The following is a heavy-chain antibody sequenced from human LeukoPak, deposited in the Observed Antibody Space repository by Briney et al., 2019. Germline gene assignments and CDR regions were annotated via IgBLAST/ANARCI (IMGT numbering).Heavy chain of an antibody. D-gene: IGHD6-13*01. J-gene: IGHJ4*02. V-gene: IGHV3-23*01. CDR1: GFTFSSYA. Sequence: GGSLRLSCAASGFTFSSYAMSWVRQAPGKGLEWVSAISGSGGSTYYADSVKGRFTISRDNSKNTLYLRMNSLRAEDTAVYYCAKEGPAAAGLLLNFDYWGQGTLVTVSS. CDR2: ISGSGGST. CDR3: AKEGPAAAGLLLNFDY.